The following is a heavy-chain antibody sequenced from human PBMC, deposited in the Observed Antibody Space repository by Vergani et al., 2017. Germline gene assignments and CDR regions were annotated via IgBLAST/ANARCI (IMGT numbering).Heavy chain of an antibody. Sequence: QVQLQESGPGLVKPSETLSLTCTVSGDSVISTDYHWGWIRQPPGKGLEWIGSMDYSGSNSYNPYLESRISISFETPKNQFSLRRTSVTAADTAVFYCASKPGAFRAAYYHSYDFWGPGTLVGVSS. CDR2: MDYSGSN. CDR1: GDSVISTDYH. J-gene: IGHJ4*02. CDR3: ASKPGAFRAAYYHSYDF. D-gene: IGHD4/OR15-4a*01. V-gene: IGHV4-39*01.